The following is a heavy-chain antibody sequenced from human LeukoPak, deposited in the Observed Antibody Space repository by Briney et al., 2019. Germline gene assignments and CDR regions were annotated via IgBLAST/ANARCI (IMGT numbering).Heavy chain of an antibody. Sequence: GGSLRLSCAASGFTFSSYAMHWVRQAPGKGLEWVAVISYDGSNKYYADSVKGRFTISRDNSKNTLYLQMNSLRAEDTAVYYCARVITMVRGVPYYWGQGTLVTVSS. CDR2: ISYDGSNK. J-gene: IGHJ4*02. V-gene: IGHV3-30-3*01. CDR3: ARVITMVRGVPYY. CDR1: GFTFSSYA. D-gene: IGHD3-10*01.